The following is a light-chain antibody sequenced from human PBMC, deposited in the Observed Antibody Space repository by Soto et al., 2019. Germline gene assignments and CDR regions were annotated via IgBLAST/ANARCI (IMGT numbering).Light chain of an antibody. CDR1: QSVSSN. CDR3: QQYNDWPRGYT. J-gene: IGKJ2*01. Sequence: EIVMTQSPATLSVSPGERATLSCRASQSVSSNLAWYQQKPGQAPRLLFNGASTRATGIPVRFSASGSGTEFTLTISSLQSEDFAVYCCQQYNDWPRGYTFGQGTKLEIK. CDR2: GAS. V-gene: IGKV3-15*01.